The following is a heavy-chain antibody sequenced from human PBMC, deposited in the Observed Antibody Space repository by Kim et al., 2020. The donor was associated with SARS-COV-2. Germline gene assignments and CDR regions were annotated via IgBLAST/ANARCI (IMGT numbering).Heavy chain of an antibody. D-gene: IGHD2-15*01. CDR1: GGSISSYY. V-gene: IGHV4-59*01. Sequence: SETLSLTCTVSGGSISSYYWSWIRQPPGKGLEWIGYIYYSGSTNYNPSLKSRVTISVDTSKNQFSLKLSSVTAADTAVYYCARESPPAYCSGGSCYSVAFDICGQGTMVTVSS. CDR2: IYYSGST. CDR3: ARESPPAYCSGGSCYSVAFDI. J-gene: IGHJ3*02.